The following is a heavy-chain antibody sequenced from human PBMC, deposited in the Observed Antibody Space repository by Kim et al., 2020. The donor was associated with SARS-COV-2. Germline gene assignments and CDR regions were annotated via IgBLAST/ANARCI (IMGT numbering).Heavy chain of an antibody. CDR2: T. CDR3: AKDIFRWAFDR. Sequence: THYADCVKGRFTSSRDISKNTLYLQMNSLRAEDTAIYYCAKDIFRWAFDRWGQGNLVTVSS. V-gene: IGHV3-23*01. D-gene: IGHD6-13*01. J-gene: IGHJ5*02.